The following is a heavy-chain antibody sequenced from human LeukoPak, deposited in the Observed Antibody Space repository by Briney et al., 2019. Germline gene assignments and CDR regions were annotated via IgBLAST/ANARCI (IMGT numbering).Heavy chain of an antibody. CDR3: ARGSPGGSYYNY. V-gene: IGHV4-34*01. Sequence: SETLSLTCAVYGGSFSGYYWSWIRQPPGKGLEWIGEINHSGSTNYNPSLKSRVTISVDTSKNQFSLKLSSVTAADTAVYYCARGSPGGSYYNYWGQGTLVTVSS. CDR1: GGSFSGYY. D-gene: IGHD1-26*01. J-gene: IGHJ4*02. CDR2: INHSGST.